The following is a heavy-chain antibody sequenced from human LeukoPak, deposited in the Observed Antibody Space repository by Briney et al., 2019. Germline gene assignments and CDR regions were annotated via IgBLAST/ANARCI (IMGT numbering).Heavy chain of an antibody. CDR3: ATEREGPADY. Sequence: LTGGSLRLSCAASGFTFSSNIMSWVRQAPGKGLEWVSGISGSGGTTYYAESVKGRFTISRDNAKNSLFLQMNSLSADDTAVYYCATEREGPADYWGQGTLVTVSS. V-gene: IGHV3-23*01. CDR2: ISGSGGTT. J-gene: IGHJ4*02. CDR1: GFTFSSNI.